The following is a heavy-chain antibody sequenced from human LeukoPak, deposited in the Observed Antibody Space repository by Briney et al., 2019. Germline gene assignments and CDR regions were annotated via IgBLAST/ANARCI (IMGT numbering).Heavy chain of an antibody. D-gene: IGHD6-13*01. J-gene: IGHJ6*03. CDR1: GFTFRSYS. CDR2: ISSCRSDL. V-gene: IGHV3-21*01. CDR3: ARDSSSWYVYYYYYMDV. Sequence: GGPLRHFRAASGFTFRSYSMKWVRPPPGRGGEWVSSISSCRSDLQYAASVKGRFTISRDNPKNSLYLQMNSLRAEDTAVYYCARDSSSWYVYYYYYMDVWGKGTTVTVSS.